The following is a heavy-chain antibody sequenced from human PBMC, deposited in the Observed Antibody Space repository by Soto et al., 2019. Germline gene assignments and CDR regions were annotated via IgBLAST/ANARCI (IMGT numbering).Heavy chain of an antibody. Sequence: GASVKVSCKASGGTFSSYAISWVRQAPGQGLEWMGIINPSGGSTSYAQKYQGRVTMTRDTSTSTVYMELSSLRSEDTAVYYCARDFSGSYLFDYWGQGTLVTVSS. D-gene: IGHD1-26*01. CDR3: ARDFSGSYLFDY. V-gene: IGHV1-46*01. CDR1: GGTFSSYA. CDR2: INPSGGST. J-gene: IGHJ4*02.